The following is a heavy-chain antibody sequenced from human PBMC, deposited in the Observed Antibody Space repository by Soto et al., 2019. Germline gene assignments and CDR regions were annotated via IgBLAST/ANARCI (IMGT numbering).Heavy chain of an antibody. CDR3: ARAYSYCGGDCYYYFDY. Sequence: SETLSLTCAVSGGSISSGGYSWSWIRQPPGKGLEWIGYIYHSGSTYYNPSLKSRVTISVDRSKNQFSLKLSSVTAADTAVYYCARAYSYCGGDCYYYFDYWGQGTLVTVSS. J-gene: IGHJ4*02. CDR1: GGSISSGGYS. D-gene: IGHD2-21*02. V-gene: IGHV4-30-2*01. CDR2: IYHSGST.